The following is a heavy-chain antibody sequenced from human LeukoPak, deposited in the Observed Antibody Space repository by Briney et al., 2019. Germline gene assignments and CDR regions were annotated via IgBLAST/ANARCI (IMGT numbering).Heavy chain of an antibody. CDR3: AKAPGGYCSGGSCYHGDY. CDR1: GFTFGTYA. V-gene: IGHV3-30*18. Sequence: GSLRLSCAASGFTFGTYAMSWVRQAPGKGLEWVAVISYDGSNKYYADSVKGRFTISRDNSKNTLYLQMNSLRAEDTAVYYCAKAPGGYCSGGSCYHGDYWGQGTLVTVSS. D-gene: IGHD2-15*01. CDR2: ISYDGSNK. J-gene: IGHJ4*02.